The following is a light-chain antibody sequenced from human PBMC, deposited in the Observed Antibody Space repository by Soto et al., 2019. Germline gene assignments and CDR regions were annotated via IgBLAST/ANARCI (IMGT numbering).Light chain of an antibody. CDR2: TAS. CDR1: QGISSY. Sequence: DIQLTQSPSFLSASVGDRVTSTCRASQGISSYLAWYQQKPGKAPNLLIHTASTLQSGVPSRFSGSGYGTEFTLTISSLQPEDFATYYCLQHNSYPITFGQGTRLEIK. V-gene: IGKV1-9*01. J-gene: IGKJ5*01. CDR3: LQHNSYPIT.